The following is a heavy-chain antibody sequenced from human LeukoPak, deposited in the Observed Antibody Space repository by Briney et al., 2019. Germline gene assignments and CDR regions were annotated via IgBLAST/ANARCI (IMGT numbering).Heavy chain of an antibody. D-gene: IGHD3-10*01. Sequence: GSLRLSCAASRFSFSNYWMHWVRQTPGKGLVWVSRVKSDGSNPSYADSVKGRFTISRDNAENMLYLQMNTLGAEDTAVYYCARDIVSGSGSLDYWGQGTLVTVSS. V-gene: IGHV3-74*01. CDR3: ARDIVSGSGSLDY. CDR2: VKSDGSNP. CDR1: RFSFSNYW. J-gene: IGHJ4*02.